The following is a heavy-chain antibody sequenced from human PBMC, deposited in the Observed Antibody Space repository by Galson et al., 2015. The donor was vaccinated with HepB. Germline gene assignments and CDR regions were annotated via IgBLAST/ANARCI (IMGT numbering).Heavy chain of an antibody. J-gene: IGHJ6*02. CDR1: GFTFSSYG. Sequence: SLRLSCAASGFTFSSYGMHWVRQAPGKGLEWVAVISYDGSNTYYADSVKGRFTISRDNSKNTLYLQMNSLRAEDTAVYYCAKDLDRSSTSCYNDYYGMDVWGHGTTVTVSS. CDR2: ISYDGSNT. V-gene: IGHV3-30*18. CDR3: AKDLDRSSTSCYNDYYGMDV. D-gene: IGHD2-2*02.